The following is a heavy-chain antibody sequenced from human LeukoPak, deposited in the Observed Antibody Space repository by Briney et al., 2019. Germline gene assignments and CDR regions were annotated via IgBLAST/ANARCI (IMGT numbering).Heavy chain of an antibody. CDR2: ISGSGGST. J-gene: IGHJ6*02. CDR3: ATATTNRYYYYGMDV. D-gene: IGHD4-17*01. V-gene: IGHV3-23*01. Sequence: PGGSLRLSCAASGFTFSSYAMSWIRQAPGKGLEWVSAISGSGGSTYYADSVKGRFTISRDNSKNTLYLQMNSLRAEDTAVYYCATATTNRYYYYGMDVWGQGTTVTVSS. CDR1: GFTFSSYA.